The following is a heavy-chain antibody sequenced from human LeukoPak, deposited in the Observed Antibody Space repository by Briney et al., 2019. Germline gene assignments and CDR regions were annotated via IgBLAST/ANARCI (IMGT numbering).Heavy chain of an antibody. Sequence: PSETLSLTCTVSGGSISSSSYYWGWIRRPPGKGLEWIGSIYYSGSTYYNPSLKSRVTISVDTSKNQFSLKLSSVTAADTAVYYCARHVVRAAAALVNWFDPWGQGTLVTVSS. CDR2: IYYSGST. CDR3: ARHVVRAAAALVNWFDP. CDR1: GGSISSSSYY. J-gene: IGHJ5*02. V-gene: IGHV4-39*01. D-gene: IGHD6-13*01.